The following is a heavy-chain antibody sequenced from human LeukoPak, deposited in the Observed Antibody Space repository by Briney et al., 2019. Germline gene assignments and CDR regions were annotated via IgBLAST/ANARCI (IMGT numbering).Heavy chain of an antibody. D-gene: IGHD3-22*01. CDR2: IRYDGSNK. V-gene: IGHV3-30*02. Sequence: GGSLRLSCAASGFTFSSYGMHWVRQASGKGLEWVAFIRYDGSNKYYADSAKGRFTISRDNSKNTLYLQMNSLRAEDTAVYYCASMIVVPQLFDYWGQGTLVTVSS. CDR3: ASMIVVPQLFDY. J-gene: IGHJ4*02. CDR1: GFTFSSYG.